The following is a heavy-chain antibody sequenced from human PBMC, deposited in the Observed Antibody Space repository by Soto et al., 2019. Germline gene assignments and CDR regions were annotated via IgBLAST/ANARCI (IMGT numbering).Heavy chain of an antibody. D-gene: IGHD2-15*01. CDR1: GFSFSAFS. J-gene: IGHJ4*02. Sequence: GGSMLLPSAPSGFSFSAFSRHWVRQAPGKGLEWVSGSGAGGDITFYADSVKGRFGISRDNSKNTVYLQVNSLRAEDTAVYFCAKDDFTDRSEDYFDHGGPGTLVSV. CDR3: AKDDFTDRSEDYFDH. V-gene: IGHV3-23*01. CDR2: SGAGGDIT.